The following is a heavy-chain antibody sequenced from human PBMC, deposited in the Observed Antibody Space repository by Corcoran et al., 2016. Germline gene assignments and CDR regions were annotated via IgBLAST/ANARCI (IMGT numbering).Heavy chain of an antibody. Sequence: QLQQWGAGLLKPSETLSLTCAVYGGSFSGYYWSWIRQPPGKGLEWIGEINHSGSTNYNPSLKSRVTISVDTSKNQFSLKLSSVTAADTAVYYCARRVTAILMNWFDPWGQGTLVTVSS. D-gene: IGHD2-21*02. J-gene: IGHJ5*02. V-gene: IGHV4-34*01. CDR2: INHSGST. CDR3: ARRVTAILMNWFDP. CDR1: GGSFSGYY.